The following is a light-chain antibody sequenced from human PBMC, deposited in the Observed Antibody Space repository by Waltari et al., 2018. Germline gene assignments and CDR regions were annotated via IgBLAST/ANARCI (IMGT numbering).Light chain of an antibody. CDR1: QSVSRY. Sequence: ETVLTQSPATLSLSPGERATLSGRASQSVSRYLAWYQQKPGQAPRLLIYDASNRATGIPARFSGSGSGTDFTLTISSLEPEDFAVYYCQQRSNWLFTFGPGTKVDIK. CDR3: QQRSNWLFT. V-gene: IGKV3-11*01. J-gene: IGKJ3*01. CDR2: DAS.